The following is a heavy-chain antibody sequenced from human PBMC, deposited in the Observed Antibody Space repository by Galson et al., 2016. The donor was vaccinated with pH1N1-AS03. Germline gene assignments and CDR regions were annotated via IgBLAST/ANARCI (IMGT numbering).Heavy chain of an antibody. J-gene: IGHJ3*02. CDR1: GDSMSHYY. Sequence: SETLSLTCSVSGDSMSHYYWGWIRQPPGKGLEWIGYIYYNGRTNYNPSLKSRVTLSVDTSKNLFALRLSSVTAADTAVYYCARDFLPGAAGIGDAFDIWGQGAMVTVSS. CDR2: IYYNGRT. CDR3: ARDFLPGAAGIGDAFDI. D-gene: IGHD6-13*01. V-gene: IGHV4-59*01.